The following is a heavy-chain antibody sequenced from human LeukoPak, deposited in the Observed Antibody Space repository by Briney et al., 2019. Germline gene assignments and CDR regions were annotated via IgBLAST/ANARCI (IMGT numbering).Heavy chain of an antibody. V-gene: IGHV3-21*01. CDR3: ARGEQEMATMSIDY. CDR2: ISSSSSYI. D-gene: IGHD5-24*01. J-gene: IGHJ4*02. Sequence: GGSLRLSCAASGFTFSSYSMNWVRQAPGKGLEWVSSISSSSSYIYYADSVKGRFTISRDNAKNSLYLQMNSLRAEDTAVYYCARGEQEMATMSIDYWGQGSLVTVSS. CDR1: GFTFSSYS.